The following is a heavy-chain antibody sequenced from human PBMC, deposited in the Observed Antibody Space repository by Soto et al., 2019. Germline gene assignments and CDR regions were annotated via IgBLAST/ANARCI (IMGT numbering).Heavy chain of an antibody. CDR1: GGTFSSYA. V-gene: IGHV1-69*06. J-gene: IGHJ4*02. CDR2: IIPIFGTP. CDR3: ARDPDYGGNSGLGLVDY. Sequence: QVQLVQSGPEVKKPGSSVKVSCKASGGTFSSYAINWVRQAPGQGLEWMGGIIPIFGTPDYAQKFQGRVTITAANSTSTAYMVLSSLRSEDTAVYYCARDPDYGGNSGLGLVDYWGQGTLVTVSS. D-gene: IGHD4-17*01.